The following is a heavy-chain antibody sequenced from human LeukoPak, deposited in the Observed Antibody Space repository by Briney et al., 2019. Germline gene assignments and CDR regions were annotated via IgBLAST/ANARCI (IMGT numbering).Heavy chain of an antibody. Sequence: GGSLRLSCAASGFTFSSYAMSWVRQAPGKGLEWVSAISGSGGSTYYADSVKGRFTISRDNAKNSLYLQMNSLRAEDTAVYYCARFEDGSGSYYNPYWGRGTLVTVSS. D-gene: IGHD3-10*01. V-gene: IGHV3-23*01. J-gene: IGHJ4*02. CDR3: ARFEDGSGSYYNPY. CDR2: ISGSGGST. CDR1: GFTFSSYA.